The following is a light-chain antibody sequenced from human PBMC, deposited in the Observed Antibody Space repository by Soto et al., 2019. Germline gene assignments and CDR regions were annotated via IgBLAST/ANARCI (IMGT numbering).Light chain of an antibody. V-gene: IGLV2-11*01. CDR1: SSDVGGYNY. Sequence: QSALTQPRSVSGSPRQSVTISCTGTSSDVGGYNYVSWYQQHPGKAPQLMIYDVTKRPSGVPDRFSGSKSGNTASLTISGLQAEDEAYYYCCSYAGSYTWMFGGGTKLTVL. CDR2: DVT. J-gene: IGLJ3*02. CDR3: CSYAGSYTWM.